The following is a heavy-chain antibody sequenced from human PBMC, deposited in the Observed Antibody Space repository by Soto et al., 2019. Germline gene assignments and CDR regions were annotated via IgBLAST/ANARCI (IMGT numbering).Heavy chain of an antibody. D-gene: IGHD4-17*01. V-gene: IGHV3-30*18. Sequence: QVQLVESGGGVVQPGRSLRLSCAASGFTFSSHGMHWVRQAPGKGLEWVAVISYDGSNKYYADSVKGRFTISRDNSKNTLYLQMNSLRAEDTAVYYCAKIITTVTNSVDYMDVWGKGTTVTVSS. CDR1: GFTFSSHG. CDR2: ISYDGSNK. CDR3: AKIITTVTNSVDYMDV. J-gene: IGHJ6*03.